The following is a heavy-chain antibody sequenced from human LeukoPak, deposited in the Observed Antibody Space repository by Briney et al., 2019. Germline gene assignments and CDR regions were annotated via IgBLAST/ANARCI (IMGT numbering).Heavy chain of an antibody. D-gene: IGHD2-15*01. J-gene: IGHJ4*02. V-gene: IGHV3-23*01. CDR1: GFIFSDYV. CDR2: ITASGDRT. CDR3: ARRDIVVVVSASDY. Sequence: GGSLRLSCAASGFIFSDYVMIWVRQAPGKGLEWVSGITASGDRTYYAGSVKGRFTMSRDNSKNTVYLQMNSLRVDDTAVYYCARRDIVVVVSASDYWGQGTLVTVSS.